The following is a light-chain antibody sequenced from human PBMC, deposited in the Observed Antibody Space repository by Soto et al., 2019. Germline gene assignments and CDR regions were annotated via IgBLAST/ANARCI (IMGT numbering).Light chain of an antibody. J-gene: IGLJ3*02. Sequence: QTVVTQPPSASGTPGQRVTMSCSGGSSNIGSNFVYWYQQVPGTAPKLLIYRNNQRPSGVPDRFSGSKSATSASLAITGLRSEDDADYLCAAWDGTLATLVFGGGTKVTVL. CDR3: AAWDGTLATLV. CDR1: SSNIGSNF. V-gene: IGLV1-47*01. CDR2: RNN.